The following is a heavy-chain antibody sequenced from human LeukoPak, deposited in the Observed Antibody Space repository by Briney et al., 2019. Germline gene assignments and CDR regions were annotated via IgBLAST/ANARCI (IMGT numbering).Heavy chain of an antibody. J-gene: IGHJ4*02. V-gene: IGHV3-21*06. CDR1: GFTLRTYN. D-gene: IGHD6-6*01. CDR3: ARDPWGSSSF. Sequence: PGGSLRLSCAAPGFTLRTYNMKWVRQAPGKGLEWVSSISSSSDYIHYADSLKGRFTISRDNAKNPLYLQMNSLRAEDTAVYYCARDPWGSSSFWGQGTLVTVSS. CDR2: ISSSSDYI.